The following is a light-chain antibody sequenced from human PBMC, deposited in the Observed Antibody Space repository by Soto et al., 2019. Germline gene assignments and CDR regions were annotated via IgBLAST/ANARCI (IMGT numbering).Light chain of an antibody. V-gene: IGLV1-44*01. CDR3: CSYAGSSTFEV. CDR2: GNN. J-gene: IGLJ2*01. CDR1: SSNIGINT. Sequence: QSVLTQPPSASGTPGQTITISCSGGSSNIGINTVSWYEHLPGTAPRLLIYGNNQRPSGVPDRFSGSKSGTSASLAISGLQSEDEADYYCCSYAGSSTFEVFGGGTKLTVL.